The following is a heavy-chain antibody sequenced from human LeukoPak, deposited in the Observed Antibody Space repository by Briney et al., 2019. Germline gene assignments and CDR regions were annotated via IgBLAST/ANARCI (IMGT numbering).Heavy chain of an antibody. D-gene: IGHD2-2*01. V-gene: IGHV3-23*01. CDR1: GGTFSSYA. J-gene: IGHJ5*02. CDR3: AKDPKYQLPPNWFDP. Sequence: GASVKVSCKASGGTFSSYAMSWVRQAPGKGLEWVSAISGSGGSTYYADSVKGRFTISRDNSKNTLYLQMNSLRAEDTAVYYCAKDPKYQLPPNWFDPWGQGTLVTVSS. CDR2: ISGSGGST.